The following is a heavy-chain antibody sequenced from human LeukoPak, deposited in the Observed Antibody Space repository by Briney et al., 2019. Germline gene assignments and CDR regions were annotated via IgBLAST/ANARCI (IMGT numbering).Heavy chain of an antibody. CDR2: ISGSGGST. CDR1: GFTFSSYA. Sequence: PGGSLRLSCAASGFTFSSYAISWVRQAPGKGLEWVSTISGSGGSTYYADSVKGRFTISRDNSKNTLYPQMNSLRGEDTAIYYCAKDGGNYYSINYFDYWGQGTLVTVSS. V-gene: IGHV3-23*01. CDR3: AKDGGNYYSINYFDY. D-gene: IGHD1-26*01. J-gene: IGHJ4*02.